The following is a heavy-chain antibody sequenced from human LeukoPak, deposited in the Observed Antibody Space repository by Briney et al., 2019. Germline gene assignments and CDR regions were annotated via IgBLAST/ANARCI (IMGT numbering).Heavy chain of an antibody. CDR2: ISSSGSTI. Sequence: GGSLRLSCAAPGFTFSDYYMSWIRQAPGKGLEWVSYISSSGSTIYYADSVKGRFTISRDNAKNSLYLQMNSLRAEDTAVYYCAVSYSSSWYSYYYYYMDVWGKGTTVIVSS. CDR1: GFTFSDYY. CDR3: AVSYSSSWYSYYYYYMDV. J-gene: IGHJ6*03. D-gene: IGHD6-13*01. V-gene: IGHV3-11*04.